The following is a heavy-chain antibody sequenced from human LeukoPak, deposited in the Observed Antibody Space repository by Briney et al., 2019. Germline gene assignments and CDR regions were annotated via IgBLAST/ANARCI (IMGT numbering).Heavy chain of an antibody. Sequence: GGSLRLSCAASGFTFSSYGMHWVRQAPGKGLEWVAVIWYDGSNKYYADSVKGRFTISRDNSKNTLYLQMNSLRAEDTAVYYCARGRLGGSGRHYYGMDVWGQGTTVTVSS. CDR3: ARGRLGGSGRHYYGMDV. V-gene: IGHV3-33*01. J-gene: IGHJ6*02. D-gene: IGHD3-10*01. CDR1: GFTFSSYG. CDR2: IWYDGSNK.